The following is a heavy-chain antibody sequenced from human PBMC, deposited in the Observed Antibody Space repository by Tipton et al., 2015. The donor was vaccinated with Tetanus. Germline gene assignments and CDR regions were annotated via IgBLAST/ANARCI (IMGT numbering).Heavy chain of an antibody. D-gene: IGHD3-22*01. CDR3: ARGALGYYYDSSGYGTEDFDY. CDR1: GFTFSSYA. J-gene: IGHJ4*02. Sequence: SLRLSCAASGFTFSSYAMHWVRQAPGKGLEWVAVISYDGSNKYYADSVKGRFTISRDNSKNTLYLQMNSLRAEDTAVYYCARGALGYYYDSSGYGTEDFDYWGQGTLVTVSS. V-gene: IGHV3-30-3*01. CDR2: ISYDGSNK.